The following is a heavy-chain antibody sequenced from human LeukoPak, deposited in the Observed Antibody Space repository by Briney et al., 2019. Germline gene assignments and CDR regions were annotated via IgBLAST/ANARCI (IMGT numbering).Heavy chain of an antibody. CDR3: ARILVPDWFDP. V-gene: IGHV4-34*01. D-gene: IGHD3-3*01. CDR1: GGSFSGYY. CDR2: INHSGST. J-gene: IGHJ5*02. Sequence: SETLSLTCAVYGGSFSGYYWSWIRQPPGKGLEWIGEINHSGSTNYNPSLKSRVTISVDTSKNQFSLKLSSVTAADTAVYYCARILVPDWFDPWGQGTLVTVSS.